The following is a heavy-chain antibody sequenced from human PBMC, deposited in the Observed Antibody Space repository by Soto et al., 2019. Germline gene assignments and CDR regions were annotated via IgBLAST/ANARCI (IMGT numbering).Heavy chain of an antibody. D-gene: IGHD3-10*01. Sequence: QVQLVESGGGVVQPGRSLRLSCAASGFTFSSYAMHWVRQAPGKGLEWVAVISYDGSNKYYADSVKGRFTISRDNSKNTLYLQMNSLRAEDTAVYYCVRNLWFGELSSYYYGMDVWGQGTTVTVSS. V-gene: IGHV3-30-3*01. CDR3: VRNLWFGELSSYYYGMDV. J-gene: IGHJ6*02. CDR2: ISYDGSNK. CDR1: GFTFSSYA.